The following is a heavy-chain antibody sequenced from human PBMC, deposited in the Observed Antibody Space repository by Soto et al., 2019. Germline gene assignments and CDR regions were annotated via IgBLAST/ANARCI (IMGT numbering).Heavy chain of an antibody. CDR3: SRGRRTAVTIDY. D-gene: IGHD4-17*01. Sequence: PSATLSLTCAVYGGSFSGYYWSWSRQPPGKGLEWIGEINHSGSTNYNPSLKSRVTISVDTSKNQFSLKLSSVTAADTAVYYCSRGRRTAVTIDYWGQGTLVTVS. V-gene: IGHV4-34*01. J-gene: IGHJ4*02. CDR1: GGSFSGYY. CDR2: INHSGST.